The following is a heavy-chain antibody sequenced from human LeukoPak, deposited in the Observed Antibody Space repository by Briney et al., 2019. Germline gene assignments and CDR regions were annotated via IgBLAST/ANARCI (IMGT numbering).Heavy chain of an antibody. CDR1: GFTFSFYT. Sequence: GGSLRLSCAASGFTFSFYTMNWVRQAPGKGLEWVSSISDSGSTFYADSVKGRFTISRDNSRNTLYLQMNSLRAEDTAVYYCAKKNCGGDCYSGFSDYWGQGTLVTVSS. V-gene: IGHV3-23*01. CDR2: ISDSGST. J-gene: IGHJ4*02. D-gene: IGHD2-21*02. CDR3: AKKNCGGDCYSGFSDY.